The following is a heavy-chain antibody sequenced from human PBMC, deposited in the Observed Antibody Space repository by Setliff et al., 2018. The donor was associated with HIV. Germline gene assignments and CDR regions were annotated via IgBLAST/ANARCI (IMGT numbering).Heavy chain of an antibody. Sequence: LRLSCAASGFTFGDYAMSWFRQAPGKGLEWVGFIRSKAYGGTTEYAASVKGRFTISRDDSKSIAYLQMNSLKTEDTAVYYCTTDASRVATVYWGQGTLVTVSS. D-gene: IGHD5-12*01. V-gene: IGHV3-49*03. J-gene: IGHJ4*02. CDR1: GFTFGDYA. CDR2: IRSKAYGGTT. CDR3: TTDASRVATVY.